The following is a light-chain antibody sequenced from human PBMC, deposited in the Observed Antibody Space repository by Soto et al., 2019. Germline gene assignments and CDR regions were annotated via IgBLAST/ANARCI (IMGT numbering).Light chain of an antibody. J-gene: IGKJ1*01. CDR1: QSVTTQ. CDR2: GAS. Sequence: IVLTQSPGTLSLSPGEXATLSCRASQSVTTQLAWYQQKPGQAPRLIIHGASSRATGVPDRITGSGSGTDFTLSISRLEPEDFAVYYCQQYGGSTRTFGQGTKVDI. V-gene: IGKV3-20*01. CDR3: QQYGGSTRT.